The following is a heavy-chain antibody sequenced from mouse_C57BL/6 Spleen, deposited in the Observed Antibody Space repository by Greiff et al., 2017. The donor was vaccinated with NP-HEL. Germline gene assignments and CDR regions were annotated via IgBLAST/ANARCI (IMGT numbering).Heavy chain of an antibody. CDR3: ARQGLRYYFDY. V-gene: IGHV1-82*01. CDR1: GSAFGSSW. CDR2: IYPGDGDT. J-gene: IGHJ2*01. D-gene: IGHD1-1*01. Sequence: VQLQQSGPELVKPGASVKISCKASGSAFGSSWMNWVKQRPGTGLEWIGRIYPGDGDTNYNGKLKGKATLTADKSSSTAYMQLSSLTAEDSAVYFVARQGLRYYFDYWGQGTTLTVSS.